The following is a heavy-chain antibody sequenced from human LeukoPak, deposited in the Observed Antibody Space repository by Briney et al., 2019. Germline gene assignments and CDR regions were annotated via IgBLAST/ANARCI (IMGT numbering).Heavy chain of an antibody. V-gene: IGHV3-74*01. CDR3: ARGPNSNWSGLDF. J-gene: IGHJ4*02. CDR1: GFTFNNYW. D-gene: IGHD6-6*01. CDR2: INNDGSSA. Sequence: GGSLRLSCAASGFTFNNYWIHWVRQVPGKGLVWVSRINNDGSSASYVDSVKGRFTISRDNAKNTLFLQMNSLRAEDTAVYYCARGPNSNWSGLDFWGQGTLPTVSS.